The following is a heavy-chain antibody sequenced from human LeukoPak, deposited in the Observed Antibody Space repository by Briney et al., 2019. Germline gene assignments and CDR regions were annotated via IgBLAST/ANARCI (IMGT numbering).Heavy chain of an antibody. D-gene: IGHD6-19*01. CDR3: ARERSGSGWHKNNAFDI. V-gene: IGHV3-11*01. CDR1: GFTFSDYY. J-gene: IGHJ3*02. Sequence: PGGSLRLSCAASGFTFSDYYMSWIRQAPGKGLEWVSYISSSGSTIYYADSVKGRFTISRDNAKNSLSLQMNSLRAEDTAVYYCARERSGSGWHKNNAFDIWGQGTMVTVSS. CDR2: ISSSGSTI.